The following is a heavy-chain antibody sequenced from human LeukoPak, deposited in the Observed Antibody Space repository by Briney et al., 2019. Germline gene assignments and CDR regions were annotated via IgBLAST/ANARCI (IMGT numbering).Heavy chain of an antibody. Sequence: GGSLRLSCAGSGFIFSSYSMNWVRQAPGKGLEWVSYFSSSSNTIYYTDSVKGRFTISRDNAKNSLYLQMNSLRDEDTAVYYCARDAGHSSAWSHWYFDLWGRGTLVTVSS. CDR3: ARDAGHSSAWSHWYFDL. CDR1: GFIFSSYS. D-gene: IGHD6-19*01. J-gene: IGHJ2*01. V-gene: IGHV3-48*02. CDR2: FSSSSNTI.